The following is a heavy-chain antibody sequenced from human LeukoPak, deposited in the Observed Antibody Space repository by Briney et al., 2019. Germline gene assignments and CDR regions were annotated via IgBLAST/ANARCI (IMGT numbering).Heavy chain of an antibody. CDR2: INHSGST. V-gene: IGHV4-34*01. CDR3: ARGTSIPASGTGTPFDY. J-gene: IGHJ4*02. Sequence: PSETLSLTCAVYGGSFSGYSCSWIRQPPGQGLEWIGEINHSGSTNYNPSLKSRVTISVDTSKNQLSLKLTSVTAADTAVYYCARGTSIPASGTGTPFDYWGQGTMVTVSS. CDR1: GGSFSGYS. D-gene: IGHD6-13*01.